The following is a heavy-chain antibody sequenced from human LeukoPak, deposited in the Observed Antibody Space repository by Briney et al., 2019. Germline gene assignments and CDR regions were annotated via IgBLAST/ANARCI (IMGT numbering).Heavy chain of an antibody. J-gene: IGHJ3*02. V-gene: IGHV1-18*01. CDR3: ARGCIVGAMCPFAFDI. CDR2: ISAYNGNT. Sequence: GASVKVSCKASGYTFTSYGISWVRQAPGQGLEWMGWISAYNGNTNYAQKLQGRVTMTTDTSTSTAYMELRSLRSDDTAVYYCARGCIVGAMCPFAFDIWGQGTMVTVSS. D-gene: IGHD1-26*01. CDR1: GYTFTSYG.